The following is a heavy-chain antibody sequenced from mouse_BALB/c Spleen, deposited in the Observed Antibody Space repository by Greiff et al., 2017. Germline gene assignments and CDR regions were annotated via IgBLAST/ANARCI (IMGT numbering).Heavy chain of an antibody. CDR1: GYSITSDYA. Sequence: VQLKESGPGLVKPSQSLSLTCTVTGYSITSDYAWNWIRQFPGNKLEWMGYISYSGSTSYNPSLKSRISITRDTSKNQFFLQLNSVTTEDTATYYCARGEDGYYAMDYWGQGTSVTVSS. CDR2: ISYSGST. V-gene: IGHV3-2*02. CDR3: ARGEDGYYAMDY. J-gene: IGHJ4*01. D-gene: IGHD2-3*01.